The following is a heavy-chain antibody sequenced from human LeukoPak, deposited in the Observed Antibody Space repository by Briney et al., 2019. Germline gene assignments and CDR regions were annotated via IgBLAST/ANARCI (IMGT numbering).Heavy chain of an antibody. CDR2: IYSSGST. CDR3: ARGRDAYITKPFDY. J-gene: IGHJ4*02. Sequence: SETLSLTCTVSGDSINSGDYHWSWIRQHPGKGLEWIGYIYSSGSTNYNLSLKSRVSISVDTSKNQFSLKLSSVTAADTAVYYCARGRDAYITKPFDYWGQGTLVSVSS. D-gene: IGHD5-24*01. V-gene: IGHV4-31*03. CDR1: GDSINSGDYH.